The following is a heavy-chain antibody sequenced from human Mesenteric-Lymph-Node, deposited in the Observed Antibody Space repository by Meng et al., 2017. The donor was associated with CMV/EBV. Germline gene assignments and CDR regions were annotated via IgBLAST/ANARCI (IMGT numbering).Heavy chain of an antibody. J-gene: IGHJ4*02. CDR1: GGSISTGVYY. V-gene: IGHV4-31*02. CDR2: IYYSGST. D-gene: IGHD3-22*01. CDR3: ARYYYDSSGYYFDY. Sequence: GGSISTGVYYWSWIRQHPGKGLEWIGYIYYSGSTYYNPSLKSRVTISVDTSKNQFSLKLSSVTAADTAVYYCARYYYDSSGYYFDYWGQGTLVTVSS.